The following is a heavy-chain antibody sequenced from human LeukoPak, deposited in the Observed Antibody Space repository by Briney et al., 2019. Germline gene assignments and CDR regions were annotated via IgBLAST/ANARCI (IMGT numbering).Heavy chain of an antibody. D-gene: IGHD6-13*01. CDR3: ARGVAAAGSRRYFDY. Sequence: ASVKVSCKASGYTFTSYGNSWVRQAPGQGLEWMGWISAYNGNTNYAQKLQGRVTMTTDTSTSTAYIELGSLRSDDTAVYYCARGVAAAGSRRYFDYWGQGTLVTVSS. CDR2: ISAYNGNT. V-gene: IGHV1-18*01. CDR1: GYTFTSYG. J-gene: IGHJ4*02.